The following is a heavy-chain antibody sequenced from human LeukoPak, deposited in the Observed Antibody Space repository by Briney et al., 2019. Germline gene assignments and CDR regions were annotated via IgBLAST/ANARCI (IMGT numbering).Heavy chain of an antibody. J-gene: IGHJ6*02. Sequence: GGSLRLSCAASGFTFSSYGMHWVRQAPGKGQEWVAFIRYDGSNKYYADSVKGRFTISRDNSKNTLYLQMNSLRAEDTAVYYCARDLAADYYGMDVWGQGTTVTVSS. V-gene: IGHV3-30*02. CDR2: IRYDGSNK. CDR3: ARDLAADYYGMDV. D-gene: IGHD6-25*01. CDR1: GFTFSSYG.